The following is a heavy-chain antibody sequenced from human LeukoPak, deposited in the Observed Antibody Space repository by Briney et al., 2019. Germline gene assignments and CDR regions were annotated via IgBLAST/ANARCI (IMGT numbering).Heavy chain of an antibody. J-gene: IGHJ6*03. Sequence: SETLSLTCTVSGGSISSYYWSWIRQPPGKGLEWIGYIYYSGGTNYNPSLKSRVTISVDTSKNQFSLKLRSVTAADTAVYYCARRGYHPPHYYVDVWGKGPAVTV. V-gene: IGHV4-59*01. CDR3: ARRGYHPPHYYVDV. CDR2: IYYSGGT. D-gene: IGHD5-18*01. CDR1: GGSISSYY.